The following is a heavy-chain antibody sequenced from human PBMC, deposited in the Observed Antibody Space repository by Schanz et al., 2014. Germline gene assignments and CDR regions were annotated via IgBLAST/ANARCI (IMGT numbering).Heavy chain of an antibody. CDR3: AREPLGRTGSGCKTYDAFDI. J-gene: IGHJ3*02. CDR2: MNPNSGTT. Sequence: VQLVQSGAEVKKPGASVKVSCKASAYTFTGYYLHWVRQAPGQGLEWMGWMNPNSGTTGYAQKYQGRVTMTSNTSTGTAYMELRGLRSDDTAVYYCAREPLGRTGSGCKTYDAFDIWGQGTMVTVSS. V-gene: IGHV1-2*02. D-gene: IGHD1-1*01. CDR1: AYTFTGYY.